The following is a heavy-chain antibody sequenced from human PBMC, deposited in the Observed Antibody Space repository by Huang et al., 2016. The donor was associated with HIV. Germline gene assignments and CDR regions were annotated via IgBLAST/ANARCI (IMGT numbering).Heavy chain of an antibody. D-gene: IGHD2-15*01. CDR3: AKESRWFSDFDH. CDR2: ISYDGRSQ. Sequence: QVHLVESGGGVVQPGGSLRLSCAASGFKLSGFGMHWVRKAPGKGLGVLAVISYDGRSQFYTDSVKGRFTISRDNSDNTLSLQMKGLRPDDTAVYYCAKESRWFSDFDHWGQGVLVSVSS. V-gene: IGHV3-30*18. CDR1: GFKLSGFG. J-gene: IGHJ4*02.